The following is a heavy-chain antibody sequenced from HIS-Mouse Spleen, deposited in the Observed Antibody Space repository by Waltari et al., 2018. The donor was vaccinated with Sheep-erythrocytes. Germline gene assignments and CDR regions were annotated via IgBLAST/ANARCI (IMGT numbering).Heavy chain of an antibody. D-gene: IGHD3-3*01. J-gene: IGHJ6*02. Sequence: QVTLRESGPALVKPTQTLTLTCTFSGFSLSTSGMCVSWIRQPPGKALEWLALIDWDDDKYYSTNLKTRLNISKDTSKNQVVLTMTNMDPVDTATYYCARTPRDYDFWSGYYFYYYGMDVWGQGTTVTVSS. CDR3: ARTPRDYDFWSGYYFYYYGMDV. V-gene: IGHV2-70*01. CDR2: IDWDDDK. CDR1: GFSLSTSGMC.